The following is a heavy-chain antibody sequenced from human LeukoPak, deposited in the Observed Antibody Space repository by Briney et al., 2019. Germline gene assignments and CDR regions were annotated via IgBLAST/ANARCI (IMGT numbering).Heavy chain of an antibody. Sequence: GGSLRLSCAASGFTFSSYSMNWVRQAPGKGLEWVSSISSSSSYIYYADSAKGRFTISRDNAKSSLYLQMNSLRAEDTAVYYCARDSRGYSYGFHFDYWGQGTLVTASS. V-gene: IGHV3-21*01. J-gene: IGHJ4*02. CDR1: GFTFSSYS. CDR2: ISSSSSYI. CDR3: ARDSRGYSYGFHFDY. D-gene: IGHD5-18*01.